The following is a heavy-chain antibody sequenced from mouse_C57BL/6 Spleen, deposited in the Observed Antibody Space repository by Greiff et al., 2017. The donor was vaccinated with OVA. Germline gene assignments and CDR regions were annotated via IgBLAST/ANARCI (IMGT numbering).Heavy chain of an antibody. D-gene: IGHD2-5*01. CDR1: GYTFTSYG. CDR3: ARNSTGFAY. Sequence: VKLVESGAELARPGASVKLSCKASGYTFTSYGISWVKQRTGQGLEWIGEIYPRSGNTYYNEKFKGKATLTADKSSSTAYMELRSLTSEDSAVYFCARNSTGFAYWGQGTLVTVSA. CDR2: IYPRSGNT. V-gene: IGHV1-81*01. J-gene: IGHJ3*01.